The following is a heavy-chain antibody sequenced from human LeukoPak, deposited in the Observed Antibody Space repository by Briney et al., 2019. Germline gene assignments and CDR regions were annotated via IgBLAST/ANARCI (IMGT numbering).Heavy chain of an antibody. CDR1: GYTFTSYY. Sequence: ASVKVSCKASGYTFTSYYMHWVRQAPGQGLEWMGIINPSGGSTSYAQKFQGGVTMTRDTSISTAYMELSRLRSDDTAVYYCAREPIIGYCSGGSCYSGDYWGQGTLVTVSS. J-gene: IGHJ4*02. CDR2: INPSGGST. V-gene: IGHV1-46*01. CDR3: AREPIIGYCSGGSCYSGDY. D-gene: IGHD2-15*01.